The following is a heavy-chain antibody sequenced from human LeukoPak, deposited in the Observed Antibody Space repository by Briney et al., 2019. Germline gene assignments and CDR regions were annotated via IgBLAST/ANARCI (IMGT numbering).Heavy chain of an antibody. CDR1: GYSFTTYW. CDR2: IYPGDSDT. D-gene: IGHD5-18*01. J-gene: IGHJ4*02. V-gene: IGHV5-51*01. CDR3: ARLYGYYFDY. Sequence: GESLQISCQGSGYSFTTYWIGWVRQLPGKGLEWMGIIYPGDSDTRYSPSFQGQVTISADKSISAAYLQWSSLKASDTAMYYCARLYGYYFDYWGQGTLVTVSS.